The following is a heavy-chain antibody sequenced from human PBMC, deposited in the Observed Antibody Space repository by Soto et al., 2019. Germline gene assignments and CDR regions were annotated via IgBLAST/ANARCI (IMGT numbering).Heavy chain of an antibody. CDR1: GGSISRSSYY. CDR3: SRRAPEGFDP. Sequence: KLSETLSLTCNVSGGSISRSSYYWGWIRQPPGKGLEWIGSMYYSGSTYYNPSLKSRVTISIDTPKNQLSLKLTSVTAADTAVYYCSRRAPEGFDPWGQGTLVTVSS. V-gene: IGHV4-39*01. CDR2: MYYSGST. J-gene: IGHJ5*02.